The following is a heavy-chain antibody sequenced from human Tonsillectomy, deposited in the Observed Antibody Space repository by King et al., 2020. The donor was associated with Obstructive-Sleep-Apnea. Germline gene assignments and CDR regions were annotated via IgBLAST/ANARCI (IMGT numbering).Heavy chain of an antibody. Sequence: VQLVESGGGLVQPGGSLRLSCAGSGFTFSSYDMHWVRQATGKGLEWVSGIGTADDTYYPDSGKGRFTRSRENAKKSLYLQMNSLRAGDTAVYYCARFTVKTLTGVRYFDLWGRGTLVTVSS. J-gene: IGHJ2*01. CDR3: ARFTVKTLTGVRYFDL. CDR2: IGTADDT. V-gene: IGHV3-13*01. D-gene: IGHD7-27*01. CDR1: GFTFSSYD.